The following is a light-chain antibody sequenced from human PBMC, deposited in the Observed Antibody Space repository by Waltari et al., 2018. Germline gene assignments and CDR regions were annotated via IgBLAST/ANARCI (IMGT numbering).Light chain of an antibody. CDR2: GAS. CDR3: QQYGSSVLYT. J-gene: IGKJ2*01. CDR1: QSLTKRY. V-gene: IGKV3-20*01. Sequence: ASQSLTKRYLAWYQQKPGQAPRLLIYGASSRAAGIPDRFSGSWSGTDFTLTISRLEPEDFAVYYCQQYGSSVLYTFGQGTKLEIK.